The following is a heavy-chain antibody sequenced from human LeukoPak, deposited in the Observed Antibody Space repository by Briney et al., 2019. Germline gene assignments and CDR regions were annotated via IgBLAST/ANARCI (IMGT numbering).Heavy chain of an antibody. Sequence: PSETLSLTCTVSGGSISSYYWSWIRQPPGKGLEWIGYIYYSGSTNYNPSLKSRVTISVDTSKNQFSLKLSSVTAADTAVYYCARGGGYRGENWFDPWGQGTLVTVSS. V-gene: IGHV4-59*01. CDR1: GGSISSYY. J-gene: IGHJ5*02. CDR3: ARGGGYRGENWFDP. CDR2: IYYSGST. D-gene: IGHD5-12*01.